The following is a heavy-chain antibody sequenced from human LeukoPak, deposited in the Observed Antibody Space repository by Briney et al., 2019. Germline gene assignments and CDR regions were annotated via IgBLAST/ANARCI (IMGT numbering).Heavy chain of an antibody. D-gene: IGHD5-12*01. V-gene: IGHV3-30-3*01. CDR3: ARDGRKLIRLPPYWYFDL. Sequence: GGSLRLSCAASGFSFSSYAPHWVRQAPGKGLEWVSVISFDGANTYYANSVKGRFIISRDNVKNTFYLQLNSLRTEDTALYYCARDGRKLIRLPPYWYFDLWGRGTLVSVSS. CDR2: ISFDGANT. CDR1: GFSFSSYA. J-gene: IGHJ2*01.